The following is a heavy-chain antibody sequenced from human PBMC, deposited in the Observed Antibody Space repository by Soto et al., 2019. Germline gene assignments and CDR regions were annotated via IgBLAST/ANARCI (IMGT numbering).Heavy chain of an antibody. J-gene: IGHJ4*02. D-gene: IGHD2-15*01. CDR2: ISSGPVTT. Sequence: EVHLVNSGGGLVQPGGSLRLSCVASGFTFSSYGMNWVRQAPGKGLEWVSYISSGPVTTNYADSVKGRFTISRDNAKSSLYLHLNSLRDDDTAVYYCARGGAARPDYWGQGTLVIVSS. V-gene: IGHV3-48*02. CDR3: ARGGAARPDY. CDR1: GFTFSSYG.